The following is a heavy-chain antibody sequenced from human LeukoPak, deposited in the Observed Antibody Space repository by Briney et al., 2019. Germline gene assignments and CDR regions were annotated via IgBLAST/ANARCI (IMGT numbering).Heavy chain of an antibody. Sequence: SATLSLTCTVSGGSISSSSYYWGWIRQPPGKGLEWIGYIYYSGSTNYNPSLKSRVTISVDTSKNQFSLKLSSVTAADTAVYYCARDRPGGSSLDYWGQGTLVTVSS. D-gene: IGHD6-13*01. CDR2: IYYSGST. V-gene: IGHV4-61*01. CDR1: GGSISSSSYY. CDR3: ARDRPGGSSLDY. J-gene: IGHJ4*02.